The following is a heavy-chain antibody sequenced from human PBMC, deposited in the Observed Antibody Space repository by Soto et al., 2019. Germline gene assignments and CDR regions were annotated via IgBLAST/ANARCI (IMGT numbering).Heavy chain of an antibody. D-gene: IGHD2-21*02. CDR2: ISAYNGNT. Sequence: ASVKVCGKASGYTVTSYCISWVRQAPGQGLEWMGWISAYNGNTNYAQKLQGRVTMTTDTSTSTAYMELRSLRSDDTAVYYCARDGVAYCGGDCHFNWFDPWGQGTLVTAPQ. J-gene: IGHJ5*02. CDR1: GYTVTSYC. CDR3: ARDGVAYCGGDCHFNWFDP. V-gene: IGHV1-18*01.